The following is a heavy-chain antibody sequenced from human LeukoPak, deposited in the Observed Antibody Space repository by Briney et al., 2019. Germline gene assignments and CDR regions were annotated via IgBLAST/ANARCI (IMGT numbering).Heavy chain of an antibody. CDR1: GGTFSSYA. CDR2: IIPILGIA. J-gene: IGHJ6*03. V-gene: IGHV1-69*04. D-gene: IGHD3-16*02. CDR3: ARTMITFGGVIVINYYHYMDV. Sequence: SVKVSCKASGGTFSSYAISWVRQAPGQGLEWMGRIIPILGIANYAQKFQGRVTITADKSTSTAYMELSSPRSEDTAVYYCARTMITFGGVIVINYYHYMDVWGKGTTVTVSS.